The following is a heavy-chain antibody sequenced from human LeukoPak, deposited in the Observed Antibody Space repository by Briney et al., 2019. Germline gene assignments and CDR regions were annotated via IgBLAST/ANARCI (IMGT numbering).Heavy chain of an antibody. V-gene: IGHV4-39*01. Sequence: PSETLSLTCTVSGGSISSSSYYWGWIRQPPGKGLEWIGSIYYSGSTYYNPSLKSRVTISVDTSKNQFSLKLSSVTAADTAVYYCTGLTIFGVVITYFDYWGQGTLVTVSS. CDR2: IYYSGST. CDR3: TGLTIFGVVITYFDY. CDR1: GGSISSSSYY. J-gene: IGHJ4*02. D-gene: IGHD3-3*01.